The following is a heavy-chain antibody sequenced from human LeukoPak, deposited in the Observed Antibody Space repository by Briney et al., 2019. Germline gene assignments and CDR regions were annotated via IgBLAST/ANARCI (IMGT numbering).Heavy chain of an antibody. CDR1: GFIFRNYG. Sequence: PGGSLRPSCAASGFIFRNYGMSWVRQAPGKGLEWVSTVHGRTYYADSVKGRFTISRDDSRSTLYLQMDNLRAEDTAVYYCAKDQTGDGYNSIWGQGTLVTVSS. CDR2: VHGRT. CDR3: AKDQTGDGYNSI. V-gene: IGHV3-23*01. J-gene: IGHJ4*02. D-gene: IGHD5-24*01.